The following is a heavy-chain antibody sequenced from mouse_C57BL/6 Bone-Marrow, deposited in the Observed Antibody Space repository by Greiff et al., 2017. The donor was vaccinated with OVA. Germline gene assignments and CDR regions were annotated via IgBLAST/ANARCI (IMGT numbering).Heavy chain of an antibody. J-gene: IGHJ4*01. CDR3: ARDDYYGHMDY. CDR1: GYTFTSYW. D-gene: IGHD1-1*01. V-gene: IGHV1-69*01. Sequence: QVQLQQPGAELVMPGASVKLSCKASGYTFTSYWMHWVKQRPGQGLEWIGEIDPSASYTNYNQKFKGKSTLTVDKSSSTAYMQLSSLTSEDSAVYYCARDDYYGHMDYWGQGTSVTVSS. CDR2: IDPSASYT.